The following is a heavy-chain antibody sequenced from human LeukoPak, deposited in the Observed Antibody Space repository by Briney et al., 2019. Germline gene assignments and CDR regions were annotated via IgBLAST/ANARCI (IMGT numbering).Heavy chain of an antibody. Sequence: SETLSLTCAVYGGSFSGYYWSWIRQPPGNGLEWIGEINHSGSTNYNPSLKSRVTISVDTSKNQFSLKLSSVTAADTAVYYCARGPTIFGVLINGMDVWGQGTTVTVSS. D-gene: IGHD3-3*01. CDR1: GGSFSGYY. CDR3: ARGPTIFGVLINGMDV. V-gene: IGHV4-34*01. CDR2: INHSGST. J-gene: IGHJ6*02.